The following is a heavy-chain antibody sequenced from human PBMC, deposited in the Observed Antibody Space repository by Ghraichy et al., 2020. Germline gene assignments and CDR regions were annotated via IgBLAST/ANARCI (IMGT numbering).Heavy chain of an antibody. Sequence: GESLNISCAASGFTFDDYGMSWVRQAPGKGLEWVSGINWNGGSTGYADSVKGRFTISRDNAKNSLYLQMNSLRAEDTALYHCAREGGPYGDYVSWYFDLWGRGTLVTVSS. D-gene: IGHD4-17*01. CDR1: GFTFDDYG. CDR2: INWNGGST. CDR3: AREGGPYGDYVSWYFDL. V-gene: IGHV3-20*01. J-gene: IGHJ2*01.